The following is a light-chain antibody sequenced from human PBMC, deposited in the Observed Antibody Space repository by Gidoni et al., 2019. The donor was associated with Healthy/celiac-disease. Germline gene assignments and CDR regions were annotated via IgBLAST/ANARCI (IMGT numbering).Light chain of an antibody. CDR2: GAS. J-gene: IGKJ3*01. CDR1: QSVSSSY. Sequence: EIVLTQSPGTLSLSPGERATLPCRASQSVSSSYLAWYQRKPGQAPRLLFYGASSRATGIPDRFSGSGSGTDFTLTISRLEPEDFAVYYCQQFGSSPLFTFGPGTKVDIK. CDR3: QQFGSSPLFT. V-gene: IGKV3-20*01.